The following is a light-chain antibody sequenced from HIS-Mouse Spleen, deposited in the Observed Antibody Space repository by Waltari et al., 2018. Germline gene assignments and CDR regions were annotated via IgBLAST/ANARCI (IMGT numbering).Light chain of an antibody. CDR3: SSYTSSSFNVV. Sequence: QSALTQPASVSGSPVQSITISCTGTSSDVGGYNDVPWYQQHPGKAPKLLIYDVSNRPSGVSNRFSGSKSGNTASLTISGLQAEDEADYYCSSYTSSSFNVVFGGGTKLTVL. CDR1: SSDVGGYND. V-gene: IGLV2-14*03. J-gene: IGLJ2*01. CDR2: DVS.